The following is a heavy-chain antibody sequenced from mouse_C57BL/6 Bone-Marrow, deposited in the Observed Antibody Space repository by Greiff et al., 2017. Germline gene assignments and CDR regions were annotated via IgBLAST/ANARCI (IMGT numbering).Heavy chain of an antibody. J-gene: IGHJ1*03. V-gene: IGHV14-4*01. D-gene: IGHD1-1*01. CDR3: TTFYYTGYFDV. CDR1: GFNIKDDY. Sequence: EVQLQQSGAELVRPGASVKLSCTASGFNIKDDYMHWVKQRPEQGLEWIGWIDPENGDTEYDAKFQGKATITADTSSSTAYLQLRSLTSEDTAVYYCTTFYYTGYFDVWGTGTTVTVSA. CDR2: IDPENGDT.